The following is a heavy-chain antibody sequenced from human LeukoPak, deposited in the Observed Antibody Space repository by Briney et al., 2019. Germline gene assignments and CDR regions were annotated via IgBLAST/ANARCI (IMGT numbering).Heavy chain of an antibody. CDR3: ARQGSSWYLGLNDAFDI. CDR2: ISSSSDTI. V-gene: IGHV3-48*04. J-gene: IGHJ3*02. D-gene: IGHD6-13*01. CDR1: GFTFGSNS. Sequence: PGGSLRLSCAASGFTFGSNSMNWVRQAPGKGLEWVSYISSSSDTIYYADSVRGRFTISRDNAKNSPYLQMNSLRAEDTAVYYCARQGSSWYLGLNDAFDIWVQGTMVTVSS.